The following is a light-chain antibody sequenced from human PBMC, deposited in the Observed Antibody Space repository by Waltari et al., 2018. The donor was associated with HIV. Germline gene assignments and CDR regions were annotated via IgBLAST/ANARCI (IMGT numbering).Light chain of an antibody. Sequence: DIQMTQSPSSLSASVGDTVTLTCRASQNTNNYLNWYQQRPWKPPNLLIYGASSLQPGVPSRVSARASGANFTLTITRLQPEDFASYYCQQSFSAAITLGQGTRL. J-gene: IGKJ5*01. CDR3: QQSFSAAIT. CDR1: QNTNNY. V-gene: IGKV1-39*01. CDR2: GAS.